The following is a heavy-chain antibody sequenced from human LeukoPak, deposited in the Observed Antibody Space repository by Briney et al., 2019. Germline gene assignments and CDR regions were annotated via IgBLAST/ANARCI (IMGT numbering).Heavy chain of an antibody. V-gene: IGHV4-4*07. CDR2: IFASGNT. Sequence: SETLSLTCTVSGGSISSYSWTWIRQPAGKGLEWIGRIFASGNTYCNPSLKNRVTISLDTSKNHFSLRLSSVTAADTAVYYCASDSSGDGYSGGYNWGQGTLVTVSS. D-gene: IGHD5-24*01. J-gene: IGHJ4*02. CDR1: GGSISSYS. CDR3: ASDSSGDGYSGGYN.